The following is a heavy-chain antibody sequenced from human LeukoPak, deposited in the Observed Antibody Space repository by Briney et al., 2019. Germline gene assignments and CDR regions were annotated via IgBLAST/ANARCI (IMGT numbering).Heavy chain of an antibody. V-gene: IGHV1-18*01. CDR2: ISAYNGNT. Sequence: VASVKVSCKASGYTFTSYGISWVRQAPGQGLEWMGWISAYNGNTNYAQKLQGRVTMTTDTSTSTAYMELRSLRSDDTAVYYCARGYYGSGRNYYMDVWGKGTTVTISS. D-gene: IGHD3-10*01. CDR3: ARGYYGSGRNYYMDV. J-gene: IGHJ6*03. CDR1: GYTFTSYG.